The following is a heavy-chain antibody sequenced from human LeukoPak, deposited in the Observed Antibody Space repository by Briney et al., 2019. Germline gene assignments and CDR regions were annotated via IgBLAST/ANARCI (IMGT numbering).Heavy chain of an antibody. CDR3: AKDAGIAARPFDY. D-gene: IGHD6-6*01. V-gene: IGHV3-48*01. CDR1: GFTFSSYS. Sequence: GGSLRLSCAASGFTFSSYSMNWVRQAPGKGLEWVSYISSSSSTIYYADSVKGRFTISRDNSKNTLYLQMNSLRAEDTAVYYCAKDAGIAARPFDYWGQGTLVTVSS. CDR2: ISSSSSTI. J-gene: IGHJ4*02.